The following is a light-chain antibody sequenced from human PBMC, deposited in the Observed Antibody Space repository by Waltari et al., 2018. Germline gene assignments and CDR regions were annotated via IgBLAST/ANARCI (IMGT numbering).Light chain of an antibody. Sequence: QSALTQPASVSGSPGQSITISCTGTSSDVGAYDYVSWYQQHPGKAPKLMIYDVSSRPSGVSNRFSGSKSGNPASLTISGLQTEDEADYYCSSSTFTTLIFGGGTKLTVL. CDR3: SSSTFTTLI. CDR2: DVS. V-gene: IGLV2-14*03. J-gene: IGLJ2*01. CDR1: SSDVGAYDY.